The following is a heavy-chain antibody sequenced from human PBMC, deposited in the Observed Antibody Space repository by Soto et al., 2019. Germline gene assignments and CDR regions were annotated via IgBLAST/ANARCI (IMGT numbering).Heavy chain of an antibody. J-gene: IGHJ4*02. CDR3: ARGPFGYYDSALDY. V-gene: IGHV4-4*02. CDR1: GGSIGSSSW. Sequence: PSETLSLTCAVSGGSIGSSSWWSWVRQPPGKGLEWIGEIYPSGSTNYNPSLKSRVTISVDKSTNQFSLNLSSVTAADTAVYYCARGPFGYYDSALDYWGQGTLVTVSS. D-gene: IGHD3-22*01. CDR2: IYPSGST.